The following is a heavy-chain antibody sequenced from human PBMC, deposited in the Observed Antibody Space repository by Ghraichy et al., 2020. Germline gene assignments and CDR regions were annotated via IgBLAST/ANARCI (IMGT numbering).Heavy chain of an antibody. D-gene: IGHD2-15*01. CDR2: ISGSGGST. CDR3: AKQDRYEIDY. V-gene: IGHV3-23*01. J-gene: IGHJ4*02. Sequence: SCAASGFTFSSYAMNWVRQAPGKGLEWVSSISGSGGSTYYADSVKGRFTISRDNSKNTLYLQMNSLRAEDTAVFYCAKQDRYEIDYWGQGTLVTVSS. CDR1: GFTFSSYA.